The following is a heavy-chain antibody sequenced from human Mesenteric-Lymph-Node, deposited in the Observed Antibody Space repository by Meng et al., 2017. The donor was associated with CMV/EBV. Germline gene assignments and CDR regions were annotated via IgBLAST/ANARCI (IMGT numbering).Heavy chain of an antibody. Sequence: GESLKISCAASGFTFSSYSMNWVRQAPGKGLEWVSSISSSSSYIYYADSVKGRFTISRDNAKNSLYLQMNSLETEDTAIYYCTSAFSSATGMDVWGQGTTVTVSS. CDR3: TSAFSSATGMDV. CDR2: ISSSSSYI. CDR1: GFTFSSYS. V-gene: IGHV3-21*04. J-gene: IGHJ6*02. D-gene: IGHD3-3*01.